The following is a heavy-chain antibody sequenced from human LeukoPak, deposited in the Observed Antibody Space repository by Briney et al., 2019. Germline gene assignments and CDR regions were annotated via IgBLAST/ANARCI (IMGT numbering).Heavy chain of an antibody. V-gene: IGHV3-23*01. Sequence: GGSLRLSCAASGFRFRNYAMSWVRQAPGKGLEWVSAISESGGTTYYADSVKGRFTISRDNSKNTLYLQMSSLRDEDTAVYYCAKDPYSSSWGGHFDLWGRGTLVTVSS. J-gene: IGHJ2*01. CDR1: GFRFRNYA. D-gene: IGHD6-13*01. CDR3: AKDPYSSSWGGHFDL. CDR2: ISESGGTT.